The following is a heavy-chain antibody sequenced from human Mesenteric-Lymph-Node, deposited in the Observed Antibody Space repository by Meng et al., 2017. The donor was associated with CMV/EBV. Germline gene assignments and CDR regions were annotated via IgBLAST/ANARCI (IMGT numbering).Heavy chain of an antibody. J-gene: IGHJ5*02. D-gene: IGHD1-26*01. CDR2: IYYSGGT. CDR3: ARGGPWEGFDP. Sequence: SETLSLTCTVSGGSISSYYWSWIRQPPGKGLEWIGYIYYSGGTNYNPSLKSRVTISVDTSKNQFSLKLSSVTAADTAVYYCARGGPWEGFDPWGQGTLVTVS. V-gene: IGHV4-59*01. CDR1: GGSISSYY.